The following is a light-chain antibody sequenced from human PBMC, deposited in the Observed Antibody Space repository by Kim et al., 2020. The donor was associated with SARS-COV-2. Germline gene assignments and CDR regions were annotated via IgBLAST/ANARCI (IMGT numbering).Light chain of an antibody. J-gene: IGLJ3*02. CDR3: CSYAGSSTSV. Sequence: QSALTQPASVSGSPGQAITISCTGTSSDVGSYNLVSWYQQHPGKAAKLMIYEVSKRPSGVSNRFSGSKSGNTASLTIAGLQAEDEADYYCCSYAGSSTSVIGGGTKVTVL. CDR1: SSDVGSYNL. CDR2: EVS. V-gene: IGLV2-23*02.